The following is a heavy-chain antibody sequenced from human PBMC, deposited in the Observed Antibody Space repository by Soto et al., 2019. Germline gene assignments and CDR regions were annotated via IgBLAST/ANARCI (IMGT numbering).Heavy chain of an antibody. CDR2: IFYLGSS. CDR3: ARHYLELRNNNWFDP. J-gene: IGHJ5*02. V-gene: IGHV4-39*01. CDR1: GGSIISSDFY. D-gene: IGHD1-26*01. Sequence: SETLSLTCTVSGGSIISSDFYWGWFRQPPGKGLEWIGSIFYLGSSYYNPSLKSRVTMSVDTSKNQFSLRLRSVTAADTALYFCARHYLELRNNNWFDPWRPGSMVNV.